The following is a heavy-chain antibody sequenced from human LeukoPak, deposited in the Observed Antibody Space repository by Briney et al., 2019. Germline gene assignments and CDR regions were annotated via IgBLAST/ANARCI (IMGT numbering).Heavy chain of an antibody. D-gene: IGHD3-10*01. V-gene: IGHV1-46*01. J-gene: IGHJ4*02. Sequence: ASVKVSCKASGYTFTSYYMHWVRQAPGQGLEWMGIINPSGGSTSYAQKFQGRVTMTRDTSTSTVYMELSSLRAEDTAVYYCAKDAGSGSYYNVWGQGTLVTVSS. CDR3: AKDAGSGSYYNV. CDR1: GYTFTSYY. CDR2: INPSGGST.